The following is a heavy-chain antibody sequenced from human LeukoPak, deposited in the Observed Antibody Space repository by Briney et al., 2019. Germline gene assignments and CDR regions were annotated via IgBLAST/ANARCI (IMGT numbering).Heavy chain of an antibody. J-gene: IGHJ4*02. CDR2: ISAYNGNT. CDR1: GYTFTSYD. V-gene: IGHV1-18*01. CDR3: ARDIVVVPAAPIPGY. Sequence: ASVKVSCKASGYTFTSYDINWVRQATGQGLEWMGWISAYNGNTNYAQKLQGRVTMTTDTSTSTAYMELRSLRSDDTAVYYCARDIVVVPAAPIPGYWGQGTLVTVSS. D-gene: IGHD2-2*01.